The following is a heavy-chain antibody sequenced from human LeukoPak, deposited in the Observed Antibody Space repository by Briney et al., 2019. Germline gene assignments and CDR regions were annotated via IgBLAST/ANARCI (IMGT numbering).Heavy chain of an antibody. Sequence: PGWALTLSCLASGFSLSRYVMSWVRQAPGKELEWVSAISARGSSTYYADSVKGRFTISRDNSKNTLYLQMSSLRAEDTAVYYCANGGARGMDVWGQGTTVTVSS. J-gene: IGHJ6*02. CDR3: ANGGARGMDV. D-gene: IGHD3-16*01. CDR2: ISARGSST. CDR1: GFSLSRYV. V-gene: IGHV3-23*01.